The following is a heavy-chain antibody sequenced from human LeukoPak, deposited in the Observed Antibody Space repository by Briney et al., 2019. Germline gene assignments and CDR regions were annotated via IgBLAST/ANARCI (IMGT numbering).Heavy chain of an antibody. D-gene: IGHD6-13*01. CDR1: GFTFSSYS. Sequence: QAGGSLRLSCAASGFTFSSYSMNWVRQAPGKGLEWVSYISSSGSTIYYADSVKGRFTISRDNAKNSLYLQMNSLRAEDTAVYYCARVGSSSWYTGWFDPWGQGTLVTVSS. V-gene: IGHV3-48*04. J-gene: IGHJ5*02. CDR3: ARVGSSSWYTGWFDP. CDR2: ISSSGSTI.